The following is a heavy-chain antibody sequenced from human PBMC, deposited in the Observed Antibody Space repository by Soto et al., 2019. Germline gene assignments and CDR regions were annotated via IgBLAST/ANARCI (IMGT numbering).Heavy chain of an antibody. CDR3: ARDTTTHYYGMDV. J-gene: IGHJ6*02. CDR1: GGSISSSNW. V-gene: IGHV4-31*11. Sequence: PSETLSLTXAVSGGSISSSNWWSWIRQHPGKGLEWIGYIYYSGSTYYNPSLKSRVTISVDTSKNQFSLKLSSVTAADTAVYYCARDTTTHYYGMDVWGQGTTVTVSS. D-gene: IGHD4-17*01. CDR2: IYYSGST.